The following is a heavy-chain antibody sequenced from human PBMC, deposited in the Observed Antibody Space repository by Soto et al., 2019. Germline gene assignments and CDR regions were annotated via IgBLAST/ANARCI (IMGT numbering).Heavy chain of an antibody. V-gene: IGHV4-39*01. J-gene: IGHJ4*02. Sequence: SETLSLTCTVSGDSIGSALFFWGWIRQPPGKGLEWIGSIYYRGNTYYNPSLKSRVTVSLDTSKNQFSLNLSSVTAADTAVYYCARALGIIAAAGLFDYWGQGTLVTVSS. CDR2: IYYRGNT. CDR3: ARALGIIAAAGLFDY. D-gene: IGHD6-13*01. CDR1: GDSIGSALFF.